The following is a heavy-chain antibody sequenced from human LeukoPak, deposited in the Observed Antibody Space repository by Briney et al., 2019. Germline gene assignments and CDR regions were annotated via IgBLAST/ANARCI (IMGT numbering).Heavy chain of an antibody. J-gene: IGHJ4*02. CDR2: IIPIFGTA. CDR1: GGTLSSYA. Sequence: ASVKVSCKASGGTLSSYAISWVRQAPGQGLEWMAGIIPIFGTANYAQKFQGRVTVTRDTSTSTVHMELSGLRSEDTAVYYCARDQEGFDYWGQGTLVTVSS. V-gene: IGHV1-69*05. CDR3: ARDQEGFDY.